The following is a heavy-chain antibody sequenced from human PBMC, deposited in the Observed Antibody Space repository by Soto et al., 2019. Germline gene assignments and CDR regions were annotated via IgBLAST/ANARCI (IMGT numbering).Heavy chain of an antibody. J-gene: IGHJ4*02. CDR3: AGRYGASFDY. Sequence: QVQLQESGPGLVKPSETLSLTCTVSGGSISSYYWSWIRQPPGKGLEWIGYIYYSGSTNYNPSLKRRVTISVDTSKNHSSLKLSSVTAADTAVYYCAGRYGASFDYWGQGTLVTVSS. V-gene: IGHV4-59*01. CDR1: GGSISSYY. CDR2: IYYSGST. D-gene: IGHD4-17*01.